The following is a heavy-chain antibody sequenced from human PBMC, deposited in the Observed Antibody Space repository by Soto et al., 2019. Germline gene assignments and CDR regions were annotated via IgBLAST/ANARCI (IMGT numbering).Heavy chain of an antibody. CDR2: ISSSGSTI. Sequence: GGSPRLSFAASGFTFSDYYMSWIRQAPGKGLEWVSYISSSGSTIYYADSVKGRFIISRDNAKNSLYLQMNSLRAEDTAVYYCARNKKYCSSTSCTPIWGQGTMVTVSS. CDR3: ARNKKYCSSTSCTPI. V-gene: IGHV3-11*01. J-gene: IGHJ3*02. D-gene: IGHD2-2*01. CDR1: GFTFSDYY.